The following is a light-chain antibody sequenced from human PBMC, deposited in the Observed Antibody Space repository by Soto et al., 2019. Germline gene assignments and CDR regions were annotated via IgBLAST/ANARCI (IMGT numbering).Light chain of an antibody. CDR2: LNSDGSH. V-gene: IGLV4-69*01. J-gene: IGLJ1*01. Sequence: QLVLTQSPSASASLGASVKLTCTLSSGHSSYAIAWHQQQPEKGPRYLMKLNSDGSHSKGDGIPDRFSGSSSGAERYLTISSLQSEDEGDYYCQTWGTGIQVFGTGTKLTVL. CDR3: QTWGTGIQV. CDR1: SGHSSYA.